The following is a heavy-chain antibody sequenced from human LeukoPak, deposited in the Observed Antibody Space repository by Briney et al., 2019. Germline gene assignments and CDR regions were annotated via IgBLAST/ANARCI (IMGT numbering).Heavy chain of an antibody. CDR2: IIPIFGTA. Sequence: ASVKVSCKASGGTFSSYAISWVRQAPGQGLEWMGGIIPIFGTANYAQKFQGRVTITTDESTSTAYMELSSLRSEDTAVYYCARGAREGYGSGSGYWGQGTLVTVSS. V-gene: IGHV1-69*05. CDR3: ARGAREGYGSGSGY. D-gene: IGHD3-10*01. J-gene: IGHJ4*02. CDR1: GGTFSSYA.